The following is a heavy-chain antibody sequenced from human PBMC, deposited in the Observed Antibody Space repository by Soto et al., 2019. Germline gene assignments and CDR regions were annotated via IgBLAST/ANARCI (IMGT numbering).Heavy chain of an antibody. CDR2: IFFTEIT. CDR3: ARDGNGMDV. J-gene: IGHJ6*01. Sequence: QVQLHESGPGLVRPSETLSLTCTVSGGSVTTGSYNSSWIRRPPGKGLEWIGNIFFTEITHYNPSLNNRVTMSVDTSTNQFSLTVTSVTAADTAVYYCARDGNGMDVWGQGTTVTVSS. CDR1: GGSVTTGSYN. D-gene: IGHD1-26*01. V-gene: IGHV4-61*01.